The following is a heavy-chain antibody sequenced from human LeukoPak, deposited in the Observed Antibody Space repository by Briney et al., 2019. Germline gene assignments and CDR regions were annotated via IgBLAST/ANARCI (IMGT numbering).Heavy chain of an antibody. D-gene: IGHD1-26*01. V-gene: IGHV3-30-3*01. CDR2: ISYDGNNK. Sequence: GRSLRLSCAASGFTFSDYAMLWVRQAPGKGPEWVAVISYDGNNKYYADSVKGRFTISRDNSKNTLSLQMNSLRAEDTAVYYCAREGSGNYYNWFDPWGQGTLVTVSS. CDR1: GFTFSDYA. J-gene: IGHJ5*02. CDR3: AREGSGNYYNWFDP.